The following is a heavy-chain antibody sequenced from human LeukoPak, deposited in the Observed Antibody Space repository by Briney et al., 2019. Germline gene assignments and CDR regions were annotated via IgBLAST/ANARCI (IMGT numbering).Heavy chain of an antibody. CDR1: GGSISSGDYH. Sequence: TLSLTCTVSGGSISSGDYHWSWIRQPPGKGLEWIGYIYYSGSTYYNPSLERRVTISVDTSKNQFSLKQSSVTAADTAVFYCARHLITAAAGTLGNYFDYWGQGTLVTVSS. D-gene: IGHD1-1*01. CDR3: ARHLITAAAGTLGNYFDY. CDR2: IYYSGST. V-gene: IGHV4-30-4*01. J-gene: IGHJ4*02.